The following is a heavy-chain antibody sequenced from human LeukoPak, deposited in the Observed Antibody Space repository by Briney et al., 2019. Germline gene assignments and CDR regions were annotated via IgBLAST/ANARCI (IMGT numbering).Heavy chain of an antibody. CDR1: GYSFNKYS. CDR2: INTDTGNP. Sequence: ASVKVSCKASGYSFNKYSISWVRQAPGQGLEWMGWINTDTGNPTYAQGFTGRFVFSLDTSVSTAYLQISSLKAEDTAVYYCARVHDFWSGSHFDYWGQGTLVTVSS. J-gene: IGHJ4*02. D-gene: IGHD3-3*01. V-gene: IGHV7-4-1*02. CDR3: ARVHDFWSGSHFDY.